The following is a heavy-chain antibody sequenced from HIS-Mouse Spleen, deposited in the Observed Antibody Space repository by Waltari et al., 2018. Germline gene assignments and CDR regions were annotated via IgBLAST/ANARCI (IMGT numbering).Heavy chain of an antibody. CDR2: IYYSGST. CDR1: GRSIRSSSYY. CDR3: ARDPRWNDGIDY. V-gene: IGHV4-39*07. J-gene: IGHJ4*02. D-gene: IGHD1-1*01. Sequence: QLQLQESGPGLVKPSETLSLTCTVSGRSIRSSSYYWGWIRQPPGKGLEWIGSIYYSGSTYYNPSLKSRVTISVDTSKNQFSLKLSSVTAADTAVYYCARDPRWNDGIDYWGQGTLVTVSS.